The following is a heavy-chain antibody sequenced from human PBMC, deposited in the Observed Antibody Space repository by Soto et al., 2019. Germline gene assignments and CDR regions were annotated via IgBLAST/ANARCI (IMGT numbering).Heavy chain of an antibody. CDR3: AAIVVVPAAPMDA. J-gene: IGHJ6*02. CDR1: GFTFSSYD. Sequence: PGGSLRLSCAASGFTFSSYDMNWVRQAPGKGLECVSYMSSSGSTIYYADSVKGRFTVSRDNAKSSLYLQMNSLRAEDTAVYYCAAIVVVPAAPMDAWGQGTTVTVYS. CDR2: MSSSGSTI. V-gene: IGHV3-48*03. D-gene: IGHD2-2*01.